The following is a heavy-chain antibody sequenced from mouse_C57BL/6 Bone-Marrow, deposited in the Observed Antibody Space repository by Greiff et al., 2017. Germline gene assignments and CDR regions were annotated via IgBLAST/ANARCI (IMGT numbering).Heavy chain of an antibody. CDR3: ARSGRWPPGGY. Sequence: QVQLQQSGAELARPGASVKLSCKASGYTFTSYGISWVKQRTGQGLEWIGEIYPRSGNTYYNEKFKGKGTLTADKSSSTAYMELRSLTSEDSAVYFCARSGRWPPGGYWGQGTTLTVSS. V-gene: IGHV1-81*01. CDR1: GYTFTSYG. J-gene: IGHJ2*01. CDR2: IYPRSGNT. D-gene: IGHD2-3*01.